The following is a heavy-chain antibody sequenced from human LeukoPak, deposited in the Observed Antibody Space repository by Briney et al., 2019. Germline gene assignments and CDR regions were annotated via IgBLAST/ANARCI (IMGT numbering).Heavy chain of an antibody. CDR2: INHSGST. CDR1: GASISSGSYY. J-gene: IGHJ4*02. D-gene: IGHD3-3*01. CDR3: ARRLWSGYSRPPHFDY. V-gene: IGHV4-39*07. Sequence: SETLSLTCTISGASISSGSYYWSWIRLPPGKGLEWIGEINHSGSTNYNPSLKSRVTISVDTSKNQFSLKLSSVTAADTAVYYCARRLWSGYSRPPHFDYWGQGTLVTVSS.